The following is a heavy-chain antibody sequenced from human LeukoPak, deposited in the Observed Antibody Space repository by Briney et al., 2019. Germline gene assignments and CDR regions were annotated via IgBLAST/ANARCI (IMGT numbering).Heavy chain of an antibody. CDR3: ARPLGYCSSTSCYADY. Sequence: ASVKVSCKASGYTFTGYYMHWVRQAPGQGLEWMGWINPNSGGTNYAQKFQGRVTMTRDTSISTAYMELSRLRSDDTAVYYCARPLGYCSSTSCYADYWGQGTLVTVSS. J-gene: IGHJ4*02. CDR1: GYTFTGYY. V-gene: IGHV1-2*02. D-gene: IGHD2-2*01. CDR2: INPNSGGT.